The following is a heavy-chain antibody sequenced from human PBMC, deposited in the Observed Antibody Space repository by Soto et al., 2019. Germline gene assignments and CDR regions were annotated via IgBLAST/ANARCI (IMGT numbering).Heavy chain of an antibody. CDR3: ATQPYSGDWPEGNYFDY. J-gene: IGHJ4*02. CDR1: LYTFTNYG. CDR2: ISPYSGNT. D-gene: IGHD6-19*01. V-gene: IGHV1-18*01. Sequence: QVPLVQSRAEVKKAGASVKVSCKTSLYTFTNYGFSWVRQAPGQGLEWMGWISPYSGNTNYAQKLQGRVTLTTDTSTTTAYLELRSLKSDDTAVYYCATQPYSGDWPEGNYFDYWGQGTLVTVSS.